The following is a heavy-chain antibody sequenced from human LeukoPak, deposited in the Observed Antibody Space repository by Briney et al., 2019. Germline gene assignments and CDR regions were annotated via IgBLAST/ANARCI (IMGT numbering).Heavy chain of an antibody. V-gene: IGHV3-23*01. CDR1: GFTFSTYP. J-gene: IGHJ4*02. D-gene: IGHD3-22*01. Sequence: GGSLRLSCVASGFTFSTYPMSWVRQAAGKGLEWVSAISGGGVNTYYADSVKGRFTIPRDESKDTLYLQINSLRAEDTAVYYCAKSVGYHSDRSGYYWLGTFDSWGQGTLVTVSS. CDR3: AKSVGYHSDRSGYYWLGTFDS. CDR2: ISGGGVNT.